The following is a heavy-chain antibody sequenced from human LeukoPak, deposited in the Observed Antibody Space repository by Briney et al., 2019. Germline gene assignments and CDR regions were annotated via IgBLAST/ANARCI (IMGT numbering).Heavy chain of an antibody. J-gene: IGHJ6*03. CDR3: GRGFNYMDV. CDR1: GGSLNDHY. CDR2: INHFGTT. V-gene: IGHV4-34*01. Sequence: SETLSLTCAVFGGSLNDHYWIWIRQPPGQGLEWIGDINHFGTTKYNPSLKSRVTISIDASKKQFSLKLNSVTAADTALYYCGRGFNYMDVWGKGTTVTV.